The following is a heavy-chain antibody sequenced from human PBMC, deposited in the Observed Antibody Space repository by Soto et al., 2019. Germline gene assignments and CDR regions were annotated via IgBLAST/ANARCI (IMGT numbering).Heavy chain of an antibody. Sequence: SETLSLTCTVSGGSISSYYWSWIRQPPGKGLEWIGYIYYSGSTNYNPSLKSRVTISVDTSKNQFSLKLSSVTAADTAVYYCARLRTVDFWSGTFDYWGQGTLVTVSS. CDR3: ARLRTVDFWSGTFDY. J-gene: IGHJ4*02. V-gene: IGHV4-59*08. D-gene: IGHD3-3*01. CDR2: IYYSGST. CDR1: GGSISSYY.